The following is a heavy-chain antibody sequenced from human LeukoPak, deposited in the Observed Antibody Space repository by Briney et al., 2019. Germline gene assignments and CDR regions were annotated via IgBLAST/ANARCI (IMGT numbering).Heavy chain of an antibody. CDR1: GFTFSSYS. J-gene: IGHJ5*02. CDR3: ARDSYGFDP. Sequence: GGSLRLSCAASGFTFSSYSMNWVRQAPGKGLEWVSVIYSGGSTYYADSVKGRFTISRDNSKNTLYLQMNSLRAEDTAVYYCARDSYGFDPWGQGTLVTVSS. V-gene: IGHV3-66*01. CDR2: IYSGGST.